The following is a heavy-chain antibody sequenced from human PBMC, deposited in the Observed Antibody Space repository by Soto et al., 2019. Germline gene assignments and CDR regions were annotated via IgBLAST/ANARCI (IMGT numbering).Heavy chain of an antibody. Sequence: QLRESGPGLVKPSGTLSLTCFVSGASISSTYWWSWVRQTPGKRLEWIGQIYHTGTTSYNPSLNTRVTISLDKSNNRFSLRLTSMTAADTTVYYCATMPPRIVVVMTDLPTWGQGTLVTVSS. J-gene: IGHJ5*02. CDR2: IYHTGTT. V-gene: IGHV4-4*02. CDR1: GASISSTYW. D-gene: IGHD2-15*01. CDR3: ATMPPRIVVVMTDLPT.